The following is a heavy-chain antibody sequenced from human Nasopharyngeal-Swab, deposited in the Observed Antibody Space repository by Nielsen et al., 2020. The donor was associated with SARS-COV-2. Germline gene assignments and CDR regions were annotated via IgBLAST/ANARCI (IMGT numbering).Heavy chain of an antibody. J-gene: IGHJ6*02. Sequence: GGSLRLSCVASGLTFSDYYMAWIRQAPGKGLEWVSYISTSGTSTDSADSVKGWFTISRDNANNLLYLHMNNLRDEDTAVYFCAREKGYQVLLDYYYHGLDVWGHGTAVTVSS. V-gene: IGHV3-11*01. CDR1: GLTFSDYY. D-gene: IGHD3-10*01. CDR3: AREKGYQVLLDYYYHGLDV. CDR2: ISTSGTST.